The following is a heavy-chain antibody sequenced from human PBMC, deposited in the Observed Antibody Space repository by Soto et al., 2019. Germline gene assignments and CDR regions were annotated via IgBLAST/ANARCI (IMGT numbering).Heavy chain of an antibody. D-gene: IGHD6-13*01. CDR1: GFTFSSYW. CDR3: ARDSSPSYSSRWYEAFDI. CDR2: IKQDESKR. V-gene: IGHV3-7*05. Sequence: EVQLVESGRGLVQPGGSLRLSCAASGFTFSSYWMTWVRQAPGKGLEWVANIKQDESKRYYVDSVEGRFTISRDNAKNSLFLQMNSLRAEDTAVYYCARDSSPSYSSRWYEAFDIWGQGTMVTVSS. J-gene: IGHJ3*02.